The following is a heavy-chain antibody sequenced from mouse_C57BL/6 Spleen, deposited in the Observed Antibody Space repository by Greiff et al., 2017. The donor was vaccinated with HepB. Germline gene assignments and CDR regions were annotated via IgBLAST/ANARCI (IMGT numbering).Heavy chain of an antibody. V-gene: IGHV5-17*01. J-gene: IGHJ3*01. CDR3: ARDYSNSWFAY. CDR1: GFTFSDYG. Sequence: EVKLVESGGGLVKPGGSLKLSCAASGFTFSDYGMHWVRQAPEKGLEWVAYISSGSSTIYYADAVKGRFTISRDNAKNTLFLQMTSLRSEDTAMYYCARDYSNSWFAYWGQGTLVTVSA. CDR2: ISSGSSTI. D-gene: IGHD2-5*01.